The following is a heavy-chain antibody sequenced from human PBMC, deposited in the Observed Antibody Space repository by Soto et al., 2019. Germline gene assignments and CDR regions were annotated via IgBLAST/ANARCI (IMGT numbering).Heavy chain of an antibody. J-gene: IGHJ4*02. V-gene: IGHV4-39*01. CDR1: GASINSSSYY. Sequence: SETLSLTCTVSGASINSSSYYWGWIRQPPGKGLEWIGSVYYSGSTSHNPSLNSRVTMSVDTSKNQFSLKLGSVTAADTGVYYCAILIYRWTGVDCWGQGTLVTVSS. D-gene: IGHD1-26*01. CDR2: VYYSGST. CDR3: AILIYRWTGVDC.